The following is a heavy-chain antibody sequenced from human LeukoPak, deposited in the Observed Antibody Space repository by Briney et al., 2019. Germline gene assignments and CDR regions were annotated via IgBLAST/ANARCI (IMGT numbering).Heavy chain of an antibody. CDR3: ARFVPYYYDSGGYYFVERRHDAFDI. Sequence: PSQTLSLTCTVSGVSISSGDYYWSWIRQPPGKGLEWIGYIYYSGSTYYNPSLKSRVTISVDTSKNQFSLKLSSVTAADTAVYYCARFVPYYYDSGGYYFVERRHDAFDIWGQGTMVTVSS. J-gene: IGHJ3*02. CDR2: IYYSGST. CDR1: GVSISSGDYY. V-gene: IGHV4-30-4*01. D-gene: IGHD3-22*01.